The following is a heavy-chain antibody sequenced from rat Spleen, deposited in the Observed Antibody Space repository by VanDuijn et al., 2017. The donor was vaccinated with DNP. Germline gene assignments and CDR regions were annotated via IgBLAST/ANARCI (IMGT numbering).Heavy chain of an antibody. CDR1: GFTFSNYD. CDR3: ARHTPLITYFDY. CDR2: ISPSGGST. V-gene: IGHV5-25*01. D-gene: IGHD1-5*01. Sequence: EVQLVESGGGLVQPGRSLKLSCAASGFTFSNYDMAWVRQAPTKGLAWVASISPSGGSTYYRDSVKGRFTVSIDNAKSILYLQMDSLRSEDTATYYCARHTPLITYFDYWTQGVMVTVSS. J-gene: IGHJ2*01.